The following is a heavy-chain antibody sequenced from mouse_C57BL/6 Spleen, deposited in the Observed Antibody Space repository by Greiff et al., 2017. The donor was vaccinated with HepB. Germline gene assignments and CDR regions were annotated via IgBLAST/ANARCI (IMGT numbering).Heavy chain of an antibody. CDR3: ARRGITTVVATGYFDY. Sequence: EVQGVESGGGLVKPGGSLKLSCAASGFTFSSYTMSWVRQTPAKRLEWVATISGGGGNTYYPDSVKGRFTISRDNAKNTLYLQMSSLRSEDTALYYCARRGITTVVATGYFDYWGQGTTLTVSS. CDR1: GFTFSSYT. D-gene: IGHD1-1*01. CDR2: ISGGGGNT. J-gene: IGHJ2*01. V-gene: IGHV5-9*01.